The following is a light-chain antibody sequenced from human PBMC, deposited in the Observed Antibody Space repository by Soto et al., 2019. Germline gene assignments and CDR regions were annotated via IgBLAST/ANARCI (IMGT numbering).Light chain of an antibody. J-gene: IGKJ3*01. V-gene: IGKV3-11*01. CDR3: HRRVYWPT. Sequence: EIVLTQSPATLSLSPGERATLSCRTSQSVNSYLAWYQQKPGQAPRLLIYDASNRAAGIPARFSGSGSGTDFSLTISSLEPDDLADYYCHRRVYWPTFGPGTKVDIQ. CDR2: DAS. CDR1: QSVNSY.